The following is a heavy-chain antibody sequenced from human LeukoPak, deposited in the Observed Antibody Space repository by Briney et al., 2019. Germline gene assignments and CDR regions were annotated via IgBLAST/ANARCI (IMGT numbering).Heavy chain of an antibody. CDR1: GFTFSSYW. CDR3: ARDSNFLNLEAWGFDY. D-gene: IGHD7-27*01. Sequence: GGSLRLSCAASGFTFSSYWMSWVRQAPGKGLEWVANIEQDGSEKYYVDSVKGRFTISRDNAKNSVYLQMNSLRAEDTAVYYCARDSNFLNLEAWGFDYWGQGTLVTVSS. CDR2: IEQDGSEK. J-gene: IGHJ4*02. V-gene: IGHV3-7*01.